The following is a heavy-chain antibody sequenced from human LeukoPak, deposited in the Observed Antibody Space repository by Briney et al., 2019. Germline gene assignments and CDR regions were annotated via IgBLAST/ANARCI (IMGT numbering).Heavy chain of an antibody. CDR2: ISGSGGST. CDR1: GFTFSSYA. D-gene: IGHD6-13*01. J-gene: IGHJ5*02. CDR3: AKDRSIRPIAAAGRRAVDP. V-gene: IGHV3-23*01. Sequence: PGGSLRLSCAASGFTFSSYAMSWVRQAPGKGLEWVSAISGSGGSTYYADSVKGRFTISRDNSKNTLYLQMNSLRAEDTAVYYCAKDRSIRPIAAAGRRAVDPWGQGTLVTVSS.